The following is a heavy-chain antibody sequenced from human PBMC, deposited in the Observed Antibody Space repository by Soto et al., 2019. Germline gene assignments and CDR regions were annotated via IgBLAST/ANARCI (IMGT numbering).Heavy chain of an antibody. D-gene: IGHD1-1*01. CDR3: AKGSWATTGFFDY. J-gene: IGHJ4*02. CDR1: GFTFSTYA. Sequence: PGGSLRLSCAASGFTFSTYAMTWVRQAPGKGLEWVSAISGRSDNIIYADSVKGRFTISRDNSKNTLYLLMNSLRAEDTAVCYCAKGSWATTGFFDYWGQGTLVTVSS. V-gene: IGHV3-23*01. CDR2: ISGRSDNI.